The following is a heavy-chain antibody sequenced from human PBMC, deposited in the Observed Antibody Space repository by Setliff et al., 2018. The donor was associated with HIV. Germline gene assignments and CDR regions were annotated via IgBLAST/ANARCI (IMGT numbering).Heavy chain of an antibody. V-gene: IGHV4-39*01. CDR3: ARHTPPGLWFGEPTYLYNWFDP. CDR1: GGSISSSSYY. Sequence: SETLSLTCTVSGGSISSSSYYWGWTRQPPGKGLEWIGSIYYSGSTYYNPSLKSRVTISVDTSKNQFSLKLSSVTAADTAVYYCARHTPPGLWFGEPTYLYNWFDPWGQGTLVTVSS. CDR2: IYYSGST. J-gene: IGHJ5*02. D-gene: IGHD3-10*01.